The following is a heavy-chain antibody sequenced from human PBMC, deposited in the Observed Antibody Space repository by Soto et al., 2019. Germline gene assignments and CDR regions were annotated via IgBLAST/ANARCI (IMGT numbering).Heavy chain of an antibody. CDR2: INHSGST. D-gene: IGHD2-8*01. CDR1: GGSFSGYY. V-gene: IGHV4-34*01. CDR3: ASRSSAKRNVYATYYYYGMDV. Sequence: QVQLQQWGAGLLKPSEPLSLTCAVYGGSFSGYYWSWIRQPPGKGLEWIGEINHSGSTNYNPSLKSRFTISVDTSKNQFSLKLSSVTAENTAVYYCASRSSAKRNVYATYYYYGMDVWGQGTTVTVSS. J-gene: IGHJ6*02.